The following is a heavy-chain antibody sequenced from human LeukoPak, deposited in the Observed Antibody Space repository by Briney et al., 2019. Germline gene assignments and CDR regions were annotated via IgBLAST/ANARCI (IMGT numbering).Heavy chain of an antibody. CDR1: GFTFTSYY. J-gene: IGHJ4*02. V-gene: IGHV3-74*01. Sequence: GGSLRLSCAASGFTFTSYYMHWVRQAPGKGLVWVSRISGDGSNTSYADSVKGRFTISRDKAKNTVYLQMSSMRADDTVIYYFLRFHRWGQGTLVTVSS. CDR2: ISGDGSNT. CDR3: LRFHR.